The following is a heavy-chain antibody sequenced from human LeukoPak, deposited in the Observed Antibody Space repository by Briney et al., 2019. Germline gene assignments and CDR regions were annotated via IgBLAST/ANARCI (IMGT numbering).Heavy chain of an antibody. CDR1: GFTFSSYS. Sequence: GGSLRLSCAASGFTFSSYSMNWVRQAPGKGLEWVSSISSSSSYIYYADSVKGRFTISRDNAKNSLYLQMNSLRAEDTAVYYCARGRSIFGVVTTTYYFDYWGQGTLVTVSS. V-gene: IGHV3-21*04. CDR2: ISSSSSYI. D-gene: IGHD3-3*01. CDR3: ARGRSIFGVVTTTYYFDY. J-gene: IGHJ4*02.